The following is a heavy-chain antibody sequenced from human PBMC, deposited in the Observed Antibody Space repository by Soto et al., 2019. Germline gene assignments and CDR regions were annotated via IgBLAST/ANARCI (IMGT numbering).Heavy chain of an antibody. Sequence: GASVKVSCKASGYTFTSYAMHWVRQAPGQRLEWMGWINAGNGNTKYSQKFQGRVTITRDTSASTAYMELSSLRSEDTAVYYCARDRLGYCSSTSCYGWFDSWGQGTLVTVSS. CDR3: ARDRLGYCSSTSCYGWFDS. D-gene: IGHD2-2*01. J-gene: IGHJ5*01. CDR1: GYTFTSYA. V-gene: IGHV1-3*01. CDR2: INAGNGNT.